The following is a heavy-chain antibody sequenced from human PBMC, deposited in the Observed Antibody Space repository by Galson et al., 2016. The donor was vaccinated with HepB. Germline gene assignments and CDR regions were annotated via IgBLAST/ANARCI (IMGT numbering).Heavy chain of an antibody. J-gene: IGHJ4*02. CDR3: AKDAILCCGRDCYTGY. D-gene: IGHD2-21*02. CDR1: GFSFTEYG. V-gene: IGHV3-30*18. CDR2: IYFNGRDI. Sequence: SLRLSCAASGFSFTEYGMHWVRQAPGKGWEWLAVIYFNGRDIYYADSVKGRFTISRDTSKNTLYLQMNSLRGEDTAVYFCAKDAILCCGRDCYTGYWGQGTLGTVSA.